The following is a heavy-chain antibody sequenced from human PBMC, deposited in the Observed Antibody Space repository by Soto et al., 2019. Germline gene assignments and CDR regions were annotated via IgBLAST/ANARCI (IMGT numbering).Heavy chain of an antibody. CDR2: INAGNGNT. V-gene: IGHV1-3*01. Sequence: ASVKVSCKASGYTFTSYAMDWARQAPGQRLEWMGWINAGNGNTKYSQKFQGRVTITRDTSASTAYMELSSLRSEDTAVYYCARDLGVLRYFDWLLIGFDPWGQGTLVTVSS. CDR3: ARDLGVLRYFDWLLIGFDP. J-gene: IGHJ5*02. CDR1: GYTFTSYA. D-gene: IGHD3-9*01.